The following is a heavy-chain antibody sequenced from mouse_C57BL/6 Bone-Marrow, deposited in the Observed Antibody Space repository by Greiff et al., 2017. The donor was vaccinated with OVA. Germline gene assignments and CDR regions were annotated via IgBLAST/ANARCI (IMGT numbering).Heavy chain of an antibody. Sequence: ESGPGLVKPSQSLSLTCSVTGYSITSGYYWNWIRQFPGNKLEWMGYISYDGSNNYNPSLKNRISITRDTSKNQFFLKLNSVTTEDTATYYCARDDGSGAYWGQGTLVTVSA. CDR2: ISYDGSN. D-gene: IGHD2-3*01. J-gene: IGHJ3*01. V-gene: IGHV3-6*01. CDR3: ARDDGSGAY. CDR1: GYSITSGYY.